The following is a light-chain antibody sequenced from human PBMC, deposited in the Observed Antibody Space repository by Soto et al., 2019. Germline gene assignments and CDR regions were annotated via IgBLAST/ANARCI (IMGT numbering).Light chain of an antibody. Sequence: QPVLTQSPSASASLGASAKLTCTLSSGHSSYAIAWHQQQPEKGPRYLMKLNSDGSHSKGDGIPDRFSGSSSGAERYLTISSLQSEDEADYYWQTWGTGIPNVLFGGGTKLTVL. J-gene: IGLJ2*01. CDR2: LNSDGSH. CDR3: QTWGTGIPNVL. CDR1: SGHSSYA. V-gene: IGLV4-69*01.